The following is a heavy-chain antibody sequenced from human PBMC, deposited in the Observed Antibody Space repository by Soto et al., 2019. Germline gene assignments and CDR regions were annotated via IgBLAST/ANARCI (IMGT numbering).Heavy chain of an antibody. Sequence: GGSLRLSCGAPGVTFKDYGMHWVRQAPGKGLEWVAVISYDGKQTYYADSVKGRFTFSKDKSKRTLFLQMNSLRVDDTAVYYCARDGWGSNWYFDLWGRGTLVTVSS. J-gene: IGHJ2*01. CDR1: GVTFKDYG. V-gene: IGHV3-30*03. D-gene: IGHD3-16*01. CDR2: ISYDGKQT. CDR3: ARDGWGSNWYFDL.